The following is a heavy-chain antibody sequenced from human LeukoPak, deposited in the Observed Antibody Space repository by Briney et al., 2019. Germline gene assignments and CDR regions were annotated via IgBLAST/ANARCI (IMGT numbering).Heavy chain of an antibody. CDR2: ISYDGSNK. Sequence: PGGSLRLSCAASGFTFSSYAMHWVRQAPGKGLEWVAVISYDGSNKYYADSVKGRFTISRGNSKNTLYLQMNSLRAEDTAVYYCARAQVGLRFLEWLYFDYWGQGTLVTVSS. D-gene: IGHD3-3*01. V-gene: IGHV3-30-3*01. CDR3: ARAQVGLRFLEWLYFDY. J-gene: IGHJ4*02. CDR1: GFTFSSYA.